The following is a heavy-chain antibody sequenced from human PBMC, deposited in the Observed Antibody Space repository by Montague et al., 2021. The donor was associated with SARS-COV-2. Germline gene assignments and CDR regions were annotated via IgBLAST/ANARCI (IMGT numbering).Heavy chain of an antibody. J-gene: IGHJ5*02. CDR2: IFYSGNT. CDR1: GGSISSYY. Sequence: SETLSLTCTVSGGSISSYYWSWIRQPPGKGLEWIGYIFYSGNTNYNPSLKSRVTISIDTSKNQFSLKLRSETAADTAVYYCARHPSYSSGWYDWFDPWGQGTLVTVSS. V-gene: IGHV4-59*08. D-gene: IGHD6-19*01. CDR3: ARHPSYSSGWYDWFDP.